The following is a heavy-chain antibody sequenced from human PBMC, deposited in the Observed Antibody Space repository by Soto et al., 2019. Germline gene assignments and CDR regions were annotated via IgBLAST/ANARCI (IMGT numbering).Heavy chain of an antibody. V-gene: IGHV1-2*02. Sequence: GASVKVSCKASGYTFTGYYMHWVRQAPGQGLEWMGWINPNSGGTNYAQKFQGRVTMTRDTSISTAYMELSRLRSDDTAVYYCARVVTIFGVVKNGMDVWGQGTTVTVSS. CDR3: ARVVTIFGVVKNGMDV. CDR1: GYTFTGYY. J-gene: IGHJ6*02. CDR2: INPNSGGT. D-gene: IGHD3-3*01.